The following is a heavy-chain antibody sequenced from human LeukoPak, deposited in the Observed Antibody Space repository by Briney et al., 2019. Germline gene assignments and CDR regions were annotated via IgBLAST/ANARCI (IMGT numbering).Heavy chain of an antibody. D-gene: IGHD6-19*01. Sequence: GGSLRLSCAASGFTFSSYWMSWVRQAPGKGLEWVANIKQDGSEKYYVDSVKGRFTISRDNAKNSLYLQMNSLRAEDTAVYYCARDSEAVAGTLWGKTYYYYYMDVWGKGTTVTVSS. CDR1: GFTFSSYW. V-gene: IGHV3-7*01. CDR2: IKQDGSEK. J-gene: IGHJ6*03. CDR3: ARDSEAVAGTLWGKTYYYYYMDV.